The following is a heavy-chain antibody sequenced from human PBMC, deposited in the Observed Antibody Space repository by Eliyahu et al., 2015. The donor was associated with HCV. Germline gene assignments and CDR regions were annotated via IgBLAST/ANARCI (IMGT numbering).Heavy chain of an antibody. Sequence: EVQLLESGGGLVQPGGSLRLSCAASGFXFSSYAMSWVRQAPGKGLEWVSAISGSGGSTYYADSVKGRFTISRDNSKNTLYLQMNSLRAEDTAVYYCAKDRTYYGDYPGNDYWGQGTLVTVSS. CDR2: ISGSGGST. CDR1: GFXFSSYA. D-gene: IGHD4-17*01. CDR3: AKDRTYYGDYPGNDY. V-gene: IGHV3-23*01. J-gene: IGHJ4*02.